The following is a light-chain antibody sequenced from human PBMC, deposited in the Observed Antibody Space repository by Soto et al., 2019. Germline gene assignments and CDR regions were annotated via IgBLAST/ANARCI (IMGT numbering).Light chain of an antibody. CDR3: SSYTSSSTXV. J-gene: IGLJ1*01. V-gene: IGLV2-14*01. CDR1: STDIGRYNY. Sequence: QSVLAQPASVSGSPGQSITISCTGTSTDIGRYNYVSWYQQHPGKAPKLMIYDVSNRPSGVSNRFSGSKSGNTASLTISGLQAEDEADYYCSSYTSSSTXVFGTGTKVTVL. CDR2: DVS.